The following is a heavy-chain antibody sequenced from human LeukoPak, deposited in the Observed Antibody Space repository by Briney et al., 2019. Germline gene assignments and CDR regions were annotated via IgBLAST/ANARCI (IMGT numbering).Heavy chain of an antibody. D-gene: IGHD3-22*01. CDR2: INPNSGGT. CDR1: GYTFTGYY. J-gene: IGHJ4*02. Sequence: ASVTVSCKASGYTFTGYYMHWVRQAPGQGLEWMGWINPNSGGTNYAQKLQGRVTMTRDTSISTAYMELSRLRSDDTAVYYCARALDEYYYDSSGYSPYFDYWGQGTLVTVSS. V-gene: IGHV1-2*02. CDR3: ARALDEYYYDSSGYSPYFDY.